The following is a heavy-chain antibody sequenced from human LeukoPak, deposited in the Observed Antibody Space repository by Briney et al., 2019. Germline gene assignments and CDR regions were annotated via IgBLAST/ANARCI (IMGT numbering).Heavy chain of an antibody. CDR1: RFTFSTYW. D-gene: IGHD2-8*01. V-gene: IGHV3-53*01. J-gene: IGHJ4*02. CDR3: AKDPDCTSGVCYTFFDY. Sequence: GGSLRLSCAASRFTFSTYWMHRVRQAPGKGLEWVSVIYSGGSTYYADSVKGRFTISRDNSKNTLYLQMNSLRAEDTAVYYCAKDPDCTSGVCYTFFDYWGQGTLVTVSS. CDR2: IYSGGST.